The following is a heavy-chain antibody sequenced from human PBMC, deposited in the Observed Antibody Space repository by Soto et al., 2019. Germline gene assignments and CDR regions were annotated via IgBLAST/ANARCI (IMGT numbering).Heavy chain of an antibody. CDR3: AKERSSCWFSN. D-gene: IGHD6-19*01. CDR2: INPNSGNT. Sequence: QVQLVQSGAEVKKPGASVKVSCKASGYTFTSYDINWVRQATGQGLEWMGWINPNSGNTGYAQKFQGRVTMTRNTSISTVYMELSTLRSEDTAVYYCAKERSSCWFSNWGQGTLVTVSS. V-gene: IGHV1-8*01. J-gene: IGHJ4*02. CDR1: GYTFTSYD.